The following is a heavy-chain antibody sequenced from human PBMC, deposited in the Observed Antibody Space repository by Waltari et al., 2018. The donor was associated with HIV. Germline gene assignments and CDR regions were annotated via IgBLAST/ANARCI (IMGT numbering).Heavy chain of an antibody. CDR1: GFSFGGYD. V-gene: IGHV3-30*03. Sequence: QVRLVESGGGVVQPGRSLRLSCEASGFSFGGYDMHWVRQTPEKGLEWVVGISFEGAKKNYIDSVKGRFTGARDNSKNTMYLQMNNLRPDDTAVYYCARDLAYSSTWPSYWGQGTLVTVSS. CDR2: ISFEGAKK. J-gene: IGHJ4*02. D-gene: IGHD6-13*01. CDR3: ARDLAYSSTWPSY.